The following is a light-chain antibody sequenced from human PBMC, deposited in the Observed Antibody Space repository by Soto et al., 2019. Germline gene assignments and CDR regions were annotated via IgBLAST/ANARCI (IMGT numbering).Light chain of an antibody. Sequence: EIVMTQSGGRLSVSPGERVTLSCRASQSVGNNLAWHQHKPGQAPRLLIYGASTRATGIPARFSGSGSGTEFPLTISSLQSEDCAVYYCQQSYDWPITFGQGTR. J-gene: IGKJ5*01. V-gene: IGKV3-15*01. CDR3: QQSYDWPIT. CDR1: QSVGNN. CDR2: GAS.